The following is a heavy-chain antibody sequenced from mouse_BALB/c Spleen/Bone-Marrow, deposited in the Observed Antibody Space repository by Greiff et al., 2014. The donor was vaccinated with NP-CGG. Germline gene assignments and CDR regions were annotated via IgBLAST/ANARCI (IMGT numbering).Heavy chain of an antibody. CDR3: ARLNYYGNLFV. CDR2: INPDSSTI. Sequence: EVMLVESGGGLVQPGGSLKLSCAASGFDFSRYWMSWVRQAPGKGLDWIGEINPDSSTINYTPSLKDKFIISRDNAKNTLYLQMSKVRSEDTALYYCARLNYYGNLFVWGAGTTVTVPS. J-gene: IGHJ1*01. CDR1: GFDFSRYW. D-gene: IGHD1-1*01. V-gene: IGHV4-1*02.